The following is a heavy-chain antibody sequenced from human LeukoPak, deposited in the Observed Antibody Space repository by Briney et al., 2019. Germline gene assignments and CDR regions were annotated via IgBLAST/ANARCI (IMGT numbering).Heavy chain of an antibody. CDR2: ISGSGGST. CDR1: GFTFSSYA. J-gene: IGHJ4*02. CDR3: AKDPQGRVVATIFLL. Sequence: GGSLRLSCAASGFTFSSYAMSWVCQAPGKGLEWVSAISGSGGSTYYADSVKGRFTISRDNSKNTLYLQMNSLRAEDTAVYYCAKDPQGRVVATIFLLWGQGTLVTVSS. D-gene: IGHD5-12*01. V-gene: IGHV3-23*01.